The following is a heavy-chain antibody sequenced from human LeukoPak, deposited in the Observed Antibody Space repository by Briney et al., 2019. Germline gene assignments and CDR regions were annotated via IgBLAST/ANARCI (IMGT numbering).Heavy chain of an antibody. Sequence: PGGSLRLSCAASGFTFSSYAMHWVRQAPGKGLEWVAVISYDGSNKYYADSVKGRFTISRDNSKNTLYLQMNSLRAEDTAVYYCARALYCGGDCYESDAFDIWGQGTIVTVSS. CDR3: ARALYCGGDCYESDAFDI. CDR2: ISYDGSNK. J-gene: IGHJ3*02. CDR1: GFTFSSYA. D-gene: IGHD2-21*02. V-gene: IGHV3-30*04.